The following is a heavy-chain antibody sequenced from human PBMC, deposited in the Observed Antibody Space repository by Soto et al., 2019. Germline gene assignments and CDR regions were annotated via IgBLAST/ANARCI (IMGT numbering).Heavy chain of an antibody. D-gene: IGHD3-22*01. CDR3: ARVPLLAYYYDSSGYPPDY. Sequence: EVQLVESGGGLVQPGGSLRLSCAASGFTVSSNYMSWVRQAPGKGLEWVSVIYSGGSTYYADSVKGRFTISRDNSKNTLYLHMNSLRAEDTAVYYCARVPLLAYYYDSSGYPPDYWGQGTLVTVSS. CDR2: IYSGGST. V-gene: IGHV3-66*01. CDR1: GFTVSSNY. J-gene: IGHJ4*02.